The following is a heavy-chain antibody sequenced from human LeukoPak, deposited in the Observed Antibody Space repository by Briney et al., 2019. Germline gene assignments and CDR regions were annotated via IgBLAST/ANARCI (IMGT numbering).Heavy chain of an antibody. CDR2: IRYSGRT. D-gene: IGHD6-19*01. J-gene: IGHJ4*02. CDR1: DGSINSDF. V-gene: IGHV4-59*01. Sequence: PSETLSLTCTASDGSINSDFWTWIRQPPGKGLEWIGYIRYSGRTSYNPSLKSRVTISIDTSKNLFSLKLRSVTTADTAIYYCARIPDVSGWPFDYWGQGTLVTVS. CDR3: ARIPDVSGWPFDY.